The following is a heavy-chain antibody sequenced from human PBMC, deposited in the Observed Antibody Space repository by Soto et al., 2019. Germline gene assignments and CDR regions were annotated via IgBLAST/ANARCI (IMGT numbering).Heavy chain of an antibody. D-gene: IGHD1-1*01. CDR2: IIPIFGTA. CDR3: ARFGLERAYYYYGMDV. CDR1: EGTFSSYA. V-gene: IGHV1-69*13. Sequence: GASVKVSCKASEGTFSSYAISWVRQAPGQGLEWMGGIIPIFGTANYAQKFQGRVTITADESTSTAYMELSSLRSEDTAVYYCARFGLERAYYYYGMDVWGQGTTVTVSS. J-gene: IGHJ6*02.